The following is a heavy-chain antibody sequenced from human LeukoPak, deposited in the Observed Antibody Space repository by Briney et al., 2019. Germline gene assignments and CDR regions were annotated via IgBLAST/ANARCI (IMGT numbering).Heavy chain of an antibody. CDR2: ISGSGGST. CDR3: AKETAVVGWYHGMDV. V-gene: IGHV3-23*01. Sequence: GGSLRLSCAASGLTFSNYAMSWVRQAPGKGLEWVSAISGSGGSTYYADSVKGRFTISRDNSKNTLYLQMNSLRAEDTAVYYCAKETAVVGWYHGMDVWGRWTTVTVSS. J-gene: IGHJ6*02. D-gene: IGHD6-19*01. CDR1: GLTFSNYA.